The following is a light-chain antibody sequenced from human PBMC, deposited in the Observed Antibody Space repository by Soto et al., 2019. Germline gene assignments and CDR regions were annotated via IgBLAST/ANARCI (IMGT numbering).Light chain of an antibody. Sequence: EIVLTQSPATPSLSPGERATLSCRASQSVSSYLAWYQQKPGQAPRLLIYGESSRATGIPDRFSGSGSGTDFTLTISRLEPEDFAVYYCQQYGSSGTFGQGTKVDIK. CDR1: QSVSSY. J-gene: IGKJ1*01. CDR3: QQYGSSGT. CDR2: GES. V-gene: IGKV3-20*01.